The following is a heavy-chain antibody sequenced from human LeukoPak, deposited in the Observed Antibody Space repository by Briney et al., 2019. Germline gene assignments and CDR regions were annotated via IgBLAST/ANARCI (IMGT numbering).Heavy chain of an antibody. CDR2: IYSGGTT. Sequence: PGGSLRLSCAASGFTVSTNYMSWVRQAPGKGLEWVSLIYSGGTTYYADSVKGRFTISGDSSKNKLYLQMNSLRAEDTAVYYCARDRGHTTDYWGQGTLVTVSS. CDR3: ARDRGHTTDY. D-gene: IGHD1-14*01. V-gene: IGHV3-53*01. CDR1: GFTVSTNY. J-gene: IGHJ4*02.